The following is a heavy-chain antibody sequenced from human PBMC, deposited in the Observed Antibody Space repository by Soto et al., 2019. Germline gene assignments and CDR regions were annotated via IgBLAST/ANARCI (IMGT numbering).Heavy chain of an antibody. CDR1: GGSISSGEYY. CDR2: IYYSGST. CDR3: AGLGYCISTSCAQYYYYGMDV. J-gene: IGHJ6*02. Sequence: PSETLSLTCTVSGGSISSGEYYWSWIRQPPGKGLEWIGYIYYSGSTYYNPSLKSRVTISVDTSKNQFSLKLSSVTAADTAVYYCAGLGYCISTSCAQYYYYGMDVWGRGTTVTAP. D-gene: IGHD2-2*01. V-gene: IGHV4-30-4*01.